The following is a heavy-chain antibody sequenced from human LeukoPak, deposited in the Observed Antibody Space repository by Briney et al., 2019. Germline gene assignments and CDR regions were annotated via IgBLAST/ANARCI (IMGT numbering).Heavy chain of an antibody. J-gene: IGHJ4*02. V-gene: IGHV1-46*01. CDR2: IIPSGGAT. D-gene: IGHD3-10*01. CDR1: GYTFTNYG. Sequence: ASVKVSCKASGYTFTNYGISWVRQAPGHGLEWMGRIIPSGGATTYAQRFQGRVTMTSDTSTTTVYMELSSLRSEDTAIYYCARDAYGSDYWGQGTLVTVSS. CDR3: ARDAYGSDY.